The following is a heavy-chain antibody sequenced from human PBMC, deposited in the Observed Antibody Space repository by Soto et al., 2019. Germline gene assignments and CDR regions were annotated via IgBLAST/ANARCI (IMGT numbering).Heavy chain of an antibody. J-gene: IGHJ4*02. CDR3: ARDLRGYSYGIFDY. V-gene: IGHV3-30-3*01. D-gene: IGHD5-18*01. Sequence: SLRLSCAASVFTFSSYAMHWVRQAPGKGLEWVAVISYDGSNKYYADSVKGRFTISRDNSKNTLYLQMNSLRAEDTAVYYCARDLRGYSYGIFDYWGQGTLVTVSS. CDR1: VFTFSSYA. CDR2: ISYDGSNK.